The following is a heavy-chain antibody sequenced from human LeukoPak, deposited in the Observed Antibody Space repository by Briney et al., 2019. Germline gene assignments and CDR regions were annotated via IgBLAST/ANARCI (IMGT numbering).Heavy chain of an antibody. J-gene: IGHJ4*02. D-gene: IGHD4-17*01. Sequence: PGGSLRLSCAASGFTFSSYGMHWVRQAPGKGLEWVAFIRYDGSNKYYADSVKGRFTISRDNSKNTLYLQMNSLRAEDTAVYYCAKELSYGDYVFDYWGQGTLVTVSS. V-gene: IGHV3-30*02. CDR3: AKELSYGDYVFDY. CDR1: GFTFSSYG. CDR2: IRYDGSNK.